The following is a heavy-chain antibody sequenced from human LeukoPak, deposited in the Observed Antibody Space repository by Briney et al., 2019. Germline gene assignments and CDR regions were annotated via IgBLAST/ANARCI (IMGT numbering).Heavy chain of an antibody. D-gene: IGHD6-13*01. Sequence: ASVKVSCKASGYTFTSYGISWVRQAPGQRLEWMGWISAYNGNTNYAQKLQGRVTMTTDTSTSTAYMELRSLRSDDTAVYYCAGGMEAAAGIADYYYYYGMDVWGQGTTVTVSS. CDR2: ISAYNGNT. CDR3: AGGMEAAAGIADYYYYYGMDV. J-gene: IGHJ6*02. V-gene: IGHV1-18*01. CDR1: GYTFTSYG.